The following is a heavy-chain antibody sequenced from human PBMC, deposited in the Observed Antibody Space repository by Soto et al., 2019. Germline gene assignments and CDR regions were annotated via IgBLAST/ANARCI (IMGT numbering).Heavy chain of an antibody. CDR1: GFSLSTSGVG. CDR2: IYWDDDK. Sequence: QITLKESGPTLVKPTQTLTLTCTFSGFSLSTSGVGVGWIRQPPGKALEWLALIYWDDDKRYSPSLKSRLTITKDTSKNQVVLTMTNMDPVDTATYYCAHRQAMIVRNDAFDIWGQGTMVTVSS. J-gene: IGHJ3*02. CDR3: AHRQAMIVRNDAFDI. V-gene: IGHV2-5*02. D-gene: IGHD3-22*01.